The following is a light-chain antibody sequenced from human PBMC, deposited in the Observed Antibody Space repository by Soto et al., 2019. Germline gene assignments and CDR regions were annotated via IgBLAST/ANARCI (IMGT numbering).Light chain of an antibody. J-gene: IGKJ1*01. Sequence: EIVLTQSPGTLSLSPGERATLSCRASQSVNSYYLAWYQQKPGQAPRLLMYSTSSRATGIPDRFSGSGSGTDFTLTISRLEPEDFAVYHCQHYGSSLTWTFGQGTKVEIK. CDR3: QHYGSSLTWT. CDR1: QSVNSYY. V-gene: IGKV3-20*01. CDR2: STS.